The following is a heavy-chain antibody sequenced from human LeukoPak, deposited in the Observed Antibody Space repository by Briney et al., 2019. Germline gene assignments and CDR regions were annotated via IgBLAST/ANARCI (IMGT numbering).Heavy chain of an antibody. CDR3: ARGSSTGDFDY. V-gene: IGHV1-2*02. Sequence: ASVTVSLTSSASTFTSNYIHMIRLAPGPGLEWMGWINPNNGDTNYAQKCQVRVTMTRDTYISTVYMELTRLRSDDTAVYYCARGSSTGDFDYWGQGTLVTVSS. CDR1: ASTFTSNY. CDR2: INPNNGDT. J-gene: IGHJ4*02. D-gene: IGHD7-27*01.